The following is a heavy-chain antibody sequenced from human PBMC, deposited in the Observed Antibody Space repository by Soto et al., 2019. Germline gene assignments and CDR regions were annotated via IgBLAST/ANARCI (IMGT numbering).Heavy chain of an antibody. CDR3: ARGLRYGT. J-gene: IGHJ4*02. D-gene: IGHD2-8*01. CDR2: INHSGST. CDR1: GGSFSGYD. V-gene: IGHV4-34*01. Sequence: SETMSLTCAVYGGSFSGYDWSWIRQPPGKGLEWIGEINHSGSTNYNPSLKSRVTISVDTSKNQFSLKLSSVTAADAAVYYCARGLRYGTWGQGTLVTVSS.